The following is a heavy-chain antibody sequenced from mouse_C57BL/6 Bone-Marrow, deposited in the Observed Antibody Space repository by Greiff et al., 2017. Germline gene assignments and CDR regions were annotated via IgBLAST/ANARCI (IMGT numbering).Heavy chain of an antibody. D-gene: IGHD2-4*01. V-gene: IGHV5-6*02. CDR2: ISSGGSYT. CDR3: ASAYDYGAY. Sequence: DVMLVESGGDLVKPGGSLKLSCAASGFTFSSYGMSWVRQTPDKRLEWVATISSGGSYTYYPDSVKGRFTISRDNAKNTLYLQMSSLKSEDTAMYYCASAYDYGAYWGQGTLVTVSA. CDR1: GFTFSSYG. J-gene: IGHJ3*01.